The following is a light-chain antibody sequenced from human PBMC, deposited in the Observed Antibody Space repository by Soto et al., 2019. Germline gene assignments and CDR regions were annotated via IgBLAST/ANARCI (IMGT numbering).Light chain of an antibody. V-gene: IGKV3-20*02. CDR3: PQSYSSPPT. CDR2: AAS. CDR1: QSVSGSY. J-gene: IGKJ1*01. Sequence: ETVLTQSPATLSLSPGERATLSCRASQSVSGSYLAWYQQKPGQAPRLLIYAASSRATGTPARFSGSGSGPDFTLTISSLQPEDFATYYCPQSYSSPPTSGQRTNVDIK.